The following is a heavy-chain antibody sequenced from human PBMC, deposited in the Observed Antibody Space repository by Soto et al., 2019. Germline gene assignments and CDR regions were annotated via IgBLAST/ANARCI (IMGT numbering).Heavy chain of an antibody. V-gene: IGHV1-3*01. Sequence: ASVKVPCKASGYTFTSYAMHWVRQAPGQRLEWMGWINAGNGNTKYSQKFQGRVTITRDTSASTAYMELSSLRSEDTAVYYCARGWGYCSGGSCPDYWGQGTLVTVSS. J-gene: IGHJ4*02. CDR1: GYTFTSYA. CDR2: INAGNGNT. D-gene: IGHD2-15*01. CDR3: ARGWGYCSGGSCPDY.